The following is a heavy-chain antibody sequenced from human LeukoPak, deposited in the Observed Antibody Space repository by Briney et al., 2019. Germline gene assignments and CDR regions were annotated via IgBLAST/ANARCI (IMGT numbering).Heavy chain of an antibody. CDR1: GGSISSYY. V-gene: IGHV4-59*01. CDR2: IYYSGST. CDR3: ARATYYYDSSGYNYFDY. D-gene: IGHD3-22*01. Sequence: SETLSLTCTVSGGSISSYYWSWIQQPPGKGLEWIGYIYYSGSTNYNPSLKSRVTISVDTSKNQFSLKLSSVTAADTAVYYCARATYYYDSSGYNYFDYWGQGTLVTVSS. J-gene: IGHJ4*02.